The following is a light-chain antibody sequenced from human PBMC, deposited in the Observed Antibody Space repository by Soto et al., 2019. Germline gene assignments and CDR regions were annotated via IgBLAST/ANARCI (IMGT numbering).Light chain of an antibody. CDR2: GAS. Sequence: ERVMTQSPVTLSVSPGERATLSCRASQSVGSHLAWYQQRPGQAPRLLIYGASYRATGIPPRFSGSGSGTDFTLTIISLQSEDFAVYYCQQYDNWPPFTFGPGTKVDIK. CDR3: QQYDNWPPFT. J-gene: IGKJ3*01. CDR1: QSVGSH. V-gene: IGKV3-15*01.